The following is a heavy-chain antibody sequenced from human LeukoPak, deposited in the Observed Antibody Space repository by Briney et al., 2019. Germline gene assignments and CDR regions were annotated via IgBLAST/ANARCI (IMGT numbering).Heavy chain of an antibody. CDR1: GYTFTSYD. J-gene: IGHJ5*02. CDR3: ARGPRYDNWLDP. CDR2: MNPNSGNT. Sequence: ASVKVSCKASGYTFTSYDINWVRQATGQGLEWMGWMNPNSGNTGYAQKFQGRVTMTRNTSISTAYMELSSLRSEDTAVYYCARGPRYDNWLDPWGQGTLVTVSS. D-gene: IGHD3-3*01. V-gene: IGHV1-8*01.